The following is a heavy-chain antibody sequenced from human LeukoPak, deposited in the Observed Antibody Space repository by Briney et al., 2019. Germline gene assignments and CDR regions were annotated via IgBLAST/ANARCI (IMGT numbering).Heavy chain of an antibody. CDR1: GYTFTNYG. CDR3: ARDGEYSSGWYVNYYGMDV. V-gene: IGHV1-24*01. J-gene: IGHJ6*02. CDR2: FDPEDGET. Sequence: ASVKVSCKASGYTFTNYGISWVRQAPGQGLEWMGGFDPEDGETIYAQKFQGRVTMTEDTSTDTAYMELRSLRSDDTAVYYCARDGEYSSGWYVNYYGMDVWGQGTTVTVSS. D-gene: IGHD6-19*01.